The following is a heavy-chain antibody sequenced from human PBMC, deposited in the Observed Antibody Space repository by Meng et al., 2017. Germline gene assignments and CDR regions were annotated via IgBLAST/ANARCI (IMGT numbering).Heavy chain of an antibody. CDR3: ARGAVAGSGGGNWFDP. CDR1: GFPVSSYG. Sequence: GQLVGLGGGVVQPGRSLTLSCAASGFPVSSYGMHWVRQAPGKGLEWVAVIWNDGSYKNHADSVKGRFTISRDNSKNTLYLQMNSLRAEDTAMYYCARGAVAGSGGGNWFDPWGQGTLVTVSS. J-gene: IGHJ5*02. CDR2: IWNDGSYK. D-gene: IGHD6-19*01. V-gene: IGHV3-33*01.